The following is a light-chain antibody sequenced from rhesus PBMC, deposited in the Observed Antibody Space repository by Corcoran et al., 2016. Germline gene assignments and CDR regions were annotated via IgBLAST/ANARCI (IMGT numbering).Light chain of an antibody. CDR3: QQYNDLHWT. CDR2: SAY. V-gene: IGKV3-40*03. CDR1: ESVGSY. Sequence: EIVMTQSPATLSLSPGETATLSCRASESVGSYLAWYQQKPGQAPKLRVHSAYFRATGIPDRFRGSGSRTEFTLTIRSLEPEDVGVYHCQQYNDLHWTFGQGTKVEIK. J-gene: IGKJ1*01.